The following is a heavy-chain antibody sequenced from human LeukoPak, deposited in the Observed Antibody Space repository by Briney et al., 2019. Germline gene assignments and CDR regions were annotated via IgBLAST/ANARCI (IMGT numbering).Heavy chain of an antibody. D-gene: IGHD1-26*01. V-gene: IGHV3-30*02. CDR1: GFTFSSYG. CDR3: AKEGVGATIRYYYYYMDV. CDR2: IRYDGSNK. J-gene: IGHJ6*03. Sequence: GGSLRLSCAASGFTFSSYGMHWVRQAPGKGLEWVAFIRYDGSNKYYADSVKGRFTISRDNSKNTLYLQMNSLRAEDTAVYYCAKEGVGATIRYYYYYMDVWGKGTTVTISS.